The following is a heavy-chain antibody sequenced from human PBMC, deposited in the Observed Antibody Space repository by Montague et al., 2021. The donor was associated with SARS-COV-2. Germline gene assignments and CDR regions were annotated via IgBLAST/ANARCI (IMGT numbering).Heavy chain of an antibody. CDR2: INHGGST. CDR3: ARLSDGVVPAPVLGVGPYYAYDYMDV. V-gene: IGHV4-34*01. CDR1: GTSFSGYY. J-gene: IGHJ6*03. Sequence: SETLSLTCAVHGTSFSGYYWNWIRQPPGQGLEWIGEINHGGSTKSSPSLKRRLPISADTSKNQFSLKLTPVAAADTAVYYCARLSDGVVPAPVLGVGPYYAYDYMDVWGRGTTVTVSS. D-gene: IGHD3-10*01.